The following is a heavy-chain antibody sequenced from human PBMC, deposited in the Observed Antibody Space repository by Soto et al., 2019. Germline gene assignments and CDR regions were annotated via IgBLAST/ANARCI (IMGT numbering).Heavy chain of an antibody. CDR3: ARGIEMATIPFDY. CDR1: GGSISSGGYY. V-gene: IGHV4-31*03. Sequence: KTSETLSLTCTVSGGSISSGGYYWSWIRQHPGKGLEWIGYIYYSGSTYYNPSLKSRVTISVDTSKNQFSLKLSSVTAADTAVYYCARGIEMATIPFDYWGQGTLVTVSS. D-gene: IGHD5-12*01. CDR2: IYYSGST. J-gene: IGHJ4*02.